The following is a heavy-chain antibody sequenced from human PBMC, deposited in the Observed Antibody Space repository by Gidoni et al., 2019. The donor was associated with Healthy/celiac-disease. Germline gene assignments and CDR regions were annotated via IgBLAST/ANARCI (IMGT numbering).Heavy chain of an antibody. V-gene: IGHV4-4*07. D-gene: IGHD2-2*03. J-gene: IGHJ3*02. CDR1: GGSISSYY. CDR3: ARDTVGSLDAFDI. CDR2: IYTSGST. Sequence: QVQLQESGPGLVKPSETLSLTCTVPGGSISSYYRSWIRQPAGKGLEWIVRIYTSGSTNYNPSLKSRVTMSVDTSKNQFSLKLSSVTAADTAVYYCARDTVGSLDAFDIWGQGTMVTVSS.